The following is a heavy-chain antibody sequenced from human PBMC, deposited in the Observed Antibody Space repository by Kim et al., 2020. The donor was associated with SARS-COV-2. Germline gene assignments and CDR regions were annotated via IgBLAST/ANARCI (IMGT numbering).Heavy chain of an antibody. D-gene: IGHD6-19*01. Sequence: GGSLRLSCAASGLTFSSFWMSWVRQAPGKGLEWVANINQDGSEKYYVDSVKGRFSISRDNAKNSLYLQMNSLRAEDMAVYYCAREMFSSGWLSYTNSNYGMDVWGQGTTVTVSS. V-gene: IGHV3-7*01. CDR1: GLTFSSFW. CDR2: INQDGSEK. CDR3: AREMFSSGWLSYTNSNYGMDV. J-gene: IGHJ6*02.